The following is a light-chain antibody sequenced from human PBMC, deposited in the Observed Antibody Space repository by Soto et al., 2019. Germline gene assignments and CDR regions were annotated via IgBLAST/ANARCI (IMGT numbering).Light chain of an antibody. J-gene: IGLJ2*01. CDR2: EVT. Sequence: QSALTQPPSASGSLGQAVTMSSTGTSSDVGGYNYVSWHQQHPGKAPKVMIYEVTKRPPGVPDRFSGSKSGNTASLTVSGLQAEDEADYYCSSFAGGGNPVLLGGATKLTVL. CDR3: SSFAGGGNPVL. CDR1: SSDVGGYNY. V-gene: IGLV2-8*01.